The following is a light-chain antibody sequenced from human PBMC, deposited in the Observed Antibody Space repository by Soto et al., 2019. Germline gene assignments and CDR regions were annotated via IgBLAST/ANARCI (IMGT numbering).Light chain of an antibody. CDR3: QQYNTDPLT. CDR2: KAS. CDR1: QSISPW. J-gene: IGKJ4*01. Sequence: DIQMTQSPSTLSASVGDSVTITCRASQSISPWLAWYQQKPGKAPTLLIYKASSLEGGVPSRFSGSGSGTDFNITISSLQPDDFATYYCQQYNTDPLTFGGGTKVDIK. V-gene: IGKV1-5*03.